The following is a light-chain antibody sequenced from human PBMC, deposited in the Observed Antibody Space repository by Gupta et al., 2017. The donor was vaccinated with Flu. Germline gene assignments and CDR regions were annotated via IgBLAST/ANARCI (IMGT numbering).Light chain of an antibody. Sequence: QSVLTPPPSASGTPGQRVTISCSGSSSNIGSNTVNWYQQLPGTAHKLLIYINNQRPSGVPDRFSGSKSGTSDSPALSGLESEDEAEDDCSEWADSLNVYCVFGGGTKMTVL. J-gene: IGLJ2*01. CDR2: INN. V-gene: IGLV1-44*01. CDR1: SSNIGSNT. CDR3: SEWADSLNVYCV.